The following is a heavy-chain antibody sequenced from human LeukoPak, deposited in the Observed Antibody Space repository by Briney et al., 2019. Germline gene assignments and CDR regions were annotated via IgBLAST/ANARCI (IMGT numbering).Heavy chain of an antibody. Sequence: PGGSLRLSCAASGFTFSSYAMSWVRQAPGKGLEWVSAISGSGGSTYYADSVKGRFTISRDNSKNTLYLQMNSLRAEDTAVYYCAKDKGPKRKMVVTAPKRNGEYYFDYWGQGTLVTVSS. CDR2: ISGSGGST. J-gene: IGHJ4*02. D-gene: IGHD2-21*02. CDR1: GFTFSSYA. V-gene: IGHV3-23*01. CDR3: AKDKGPKRKMVVTAPKRNGEYYFDY.